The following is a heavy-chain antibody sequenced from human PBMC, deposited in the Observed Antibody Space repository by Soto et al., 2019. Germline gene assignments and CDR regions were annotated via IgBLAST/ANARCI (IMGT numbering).Heavy chain of an antibody. J-gene: IGHJ3*02. CDR1: GYSFTSYW. Sequence: PGESLKISCKGSGYSFTSYWIGWVRQMPGKGLEWMGIIYPGDSDTRYSPSFQGQVTISADKSISTAYLQWSSLKASDTAMYYCARSDYDFWSGYYTHYPRSAFDIWGQGTMVTVSS. CDR2: IYPGDSDT. V-gene: IGHV5-51*01. D-gene: IGHD3-3*01. CDR3: ARSDYDFWSGYYTHYPRSAFDI.